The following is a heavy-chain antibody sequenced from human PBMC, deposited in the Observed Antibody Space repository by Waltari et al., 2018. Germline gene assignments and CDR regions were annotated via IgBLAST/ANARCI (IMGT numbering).Heavy chain of an antibody. V-gene: IGHV3-74*01. CDR2: ISGEGSTI. J-gene: IGHJ4*02. CDR1: GFTLRGNW. Sequence: EVQLVESGGGLVQPGGSLRLSCEASGFTLRGNWPHWGRQVPGKGLVWVYRISGEGSTINYADSVKGRFTISRDTAKNTLYLQMNSLRAEDTAVYYCARGADLRGQGILVTVSS. CDR3: ARGADL. D-gene: IGHD3-3*01.